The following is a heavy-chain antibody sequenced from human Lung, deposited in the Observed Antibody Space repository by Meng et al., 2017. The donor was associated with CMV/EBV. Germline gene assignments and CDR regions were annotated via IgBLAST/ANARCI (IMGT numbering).Heavy chain of an antibody. CDR2: ISSSGSTI. V-gene: IGHV3-11*01. CDR3: ARVYYDSTNYYFSFGY. D-gene: IGHD3-22*01. J-gene: IGHJ4*02. Sequence: SXKISXAASGFTFSDYYMSWIRQAPGKGLEWVSYISSSGSTIYYADSVKGRFTISRDNAKNSLYLQMNSLRAEDTAVYYCARVYYDSTNYYFSFGYWGQGXLVTVSS. CDR1: GFTFSDYY.